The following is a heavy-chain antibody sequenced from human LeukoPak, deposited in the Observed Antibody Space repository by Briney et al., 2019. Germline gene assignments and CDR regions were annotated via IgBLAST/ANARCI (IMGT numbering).Heavy chain of an antibody. CDR1: GGTFSSYA. Sequence: SVKVSCKASGGTFSSYAISWVRQAPGQGLEWMGGIIPIFGTANYAQKLQGRVTMTTDTSTSTAYMELRSLRSDDTAVYYCARDQVNSGYDSNFDYWGQGTLVTVSS. D-gene: IGHD5-12*01. CDR2: IIPIFGTA. CDR3: ARDQVNSGYDSNFDY. J-gene: IGHJ4*02. V-gene: IGHV1-69*05.